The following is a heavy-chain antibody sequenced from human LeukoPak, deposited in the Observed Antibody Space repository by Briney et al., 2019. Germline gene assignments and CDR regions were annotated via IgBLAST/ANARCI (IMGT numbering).Heavy chain of an antibody. Sequence: GGPLRLSCAASGFAISTYAMAWVRQAPGKGLEWISSLSSGRSPSYSDSLEGRLTMSSDNARNTLYLQMDNLRGEDTAMYYCARQLGYCAAGTCYFDSWGHGTQVTVSS. D-gene: IGHD2-8*02. V-gene: IGHV3-69-1*01. CDR3: ARQLGYCAAGTCYFDS. CDR1: GFAISTYA. J-gene: IGHJ4*01. CDR2: LSSGRSP.